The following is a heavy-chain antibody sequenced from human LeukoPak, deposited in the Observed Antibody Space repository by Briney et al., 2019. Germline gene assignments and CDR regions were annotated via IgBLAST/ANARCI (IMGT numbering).Heavy chain of an antibody. CDR1: GYTLTELS. D-gene: IGHD6-19*01. Sequence: GASVRVSCKVSGYTLTELSMHWVRQAPGKGLEWMGGFDPEDGETIYAQKFQGRVTMTEDTSTDTAYMELGSLRSEDTAVYYCATEIAVAGGIDYWGQGTLVTVSS. J-gene: IGHJ4*02. CDR3: ATEIAVAGGIDY. CDR2: FDPEDGET. V-gene: IGHV1-24*01.